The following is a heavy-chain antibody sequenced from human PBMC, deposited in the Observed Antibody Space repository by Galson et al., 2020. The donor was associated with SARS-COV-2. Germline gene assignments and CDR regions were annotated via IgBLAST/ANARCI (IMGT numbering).Heavy chain of an antibody. V-gene: IGHV4-31*03. D-gene: IGHD6-13*01. J-gene: IGHJ4*02. CDR3: VRHNSSWALIFDY. CDR1: GGSLCSGGYF. Sequence: ETSETLSLTCSISGGSLCSGGYFWSWIRQHPAKGLEWIGYIYYSGSTYYNPSLKSRVTLSADSSKNQFSMKLNSVTAADTALYYCVRHNSSWALIFDYWGQGTRVTVSS. CDR2: IYYSGST.